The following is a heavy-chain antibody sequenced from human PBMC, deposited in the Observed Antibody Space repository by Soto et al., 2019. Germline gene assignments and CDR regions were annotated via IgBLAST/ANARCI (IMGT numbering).Heavy chain of an antibody. CDR1: GFTFDDYA. CDR3: ANLPLYGSGFDC. Sequence: EAQLVESGGGLVQPGRSLRLSCVASGFTFDDYAIHWVRQAPGKGLEWVSGISWNGAATGYADSVKSRFTISRDNAKNYLYLQMSSLRTEDTAIYYCANLPLYGSGFDCWGQGTLVTVSS. V-gene: IGHV3-9*01. J-gene: IGHJ4*02. D-gene: IGHD3-10*01. CDR2: ISWNGAAT.